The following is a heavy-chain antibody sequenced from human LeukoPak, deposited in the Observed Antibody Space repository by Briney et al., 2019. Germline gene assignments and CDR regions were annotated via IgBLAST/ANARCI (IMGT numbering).Heavy chain of an antibody. CDR3: ARDEARYYYDSSGYYVS. D-gene: IGHD3-22*01. J-gene: IGHJ5*02. V-gene: IGHV4-39*02. CDR1: GVSISSSNSY. CDR2: IYYSGNT. Sequence: SETLSLTCTVSGVSISSSNSYWGWIRQPPGKGLEWSGSIYYSGNTYYNASLKSQVSMSIDTSKNQFSLRLTSVTAADTAVYSCARDEARYYYDSSGYYVSWGQGTLVTVSS.